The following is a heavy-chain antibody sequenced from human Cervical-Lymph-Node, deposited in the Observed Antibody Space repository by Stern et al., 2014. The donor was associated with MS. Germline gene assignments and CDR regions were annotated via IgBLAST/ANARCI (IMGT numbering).Heavy chain of an antibody. CDR2: INPNTGGT. D-gene: IGHD3-3*01. V-gene: IGHV1-2*02. CDR3: ARDQRGITIFGVVTDYYYLGMDV. J-gene: IGHJ6*02. Sequence: QLVQSGAEVKKPGASVTVSCKTSGYIFTGYYIHWVRQAPAQWLEWMAWINPNTGGTKYAQKFQGRVTMSRDTSISTAYVELSSLTSDDTAVYYCARDQRGITIFGVVTDYYYLGMDVWGQGTTVTVSS. CDR1: GYIFTGYY.